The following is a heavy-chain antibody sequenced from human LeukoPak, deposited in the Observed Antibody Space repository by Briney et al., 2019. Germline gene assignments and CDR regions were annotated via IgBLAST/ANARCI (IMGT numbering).Heavy chain of an antibody. J-gene: IGHJ4*02. Sequence: GESLKISCKGSGYTFHSYWIAWVRQMPGKGLEWMGIIYPGDSDTRYSPSFQGQVTISADKSISTAHLQWSSLKASDTAMYYCARQSGGGSSSWSPFNYWGQGTLVTVSS. CDR2: IYPGDSDT. V-gene: IGHV5-51*01. D-gene: IGHD6-13*01. CDR3: ARQSGGGSSSWSPFNY. CDR1: GYTFHSYW.